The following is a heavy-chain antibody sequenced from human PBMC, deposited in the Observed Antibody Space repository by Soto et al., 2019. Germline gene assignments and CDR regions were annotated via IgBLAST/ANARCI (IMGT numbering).Heavy chain of an antibody. V-gene: IGHV4-39*07. CDR3: ARGWGFGFDP. D-gene: IGHD3-16*01. CDR1: GGSISSSSYY. CDR2: IYYSGST. Sequence: SETLSLTCTVSGGSISSSSYYWGWIRQPPGKGLEWIGSIYYSGSTYYNPSLKSRVTISIDMSKNQYSLKVNSVTAADTAVYYCARGWGFGFDPWGQGILVTVSS. J-gene: IGHJ5*02.